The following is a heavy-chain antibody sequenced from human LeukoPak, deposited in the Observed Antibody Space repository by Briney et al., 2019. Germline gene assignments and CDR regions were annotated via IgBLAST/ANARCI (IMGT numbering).Heavy chain of an antibody. CDR1: GFTFTNAW. V-gene: IGHV3-15*01. Sequence: PGGSLRLSCAASGFTFTNAWMTWVHQAPGKGLEWVGRIKSKGDGETTDYAAPVKGRFSMSRDDSKATMYLQMYSLEAEDTAVYYCTTDLGLTMIRGVIVYWGQGALVTVSS. J-gene: IGHJ4*02. D-gene: IGHD3-10*01. CDR3: TTDLGLTMIRGVIVY. CDR2: IKSKGDGETT.